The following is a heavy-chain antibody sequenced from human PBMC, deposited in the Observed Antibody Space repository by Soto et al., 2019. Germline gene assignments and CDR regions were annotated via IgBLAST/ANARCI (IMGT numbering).Heavy chain of an antibody. J-gene: IGHJ6*02. CDR1: GFTFSSYA. CDR2: ISGSGGST. V-gene: IGHV3-23*01. D-gene: IGHD6-19*01. CDR3: AGAVAGTYYYYGMDA. Sequence: GGSLRLSCAASGFTFSSYAMSWVRQAPGKGLEWVSAISGSGGSTYYADSVKGRFTISRDNSKNTLYLQMNSLRAEDTAVYYCAGAVAGTYYYYGMDAWGQGTTVTVSS.